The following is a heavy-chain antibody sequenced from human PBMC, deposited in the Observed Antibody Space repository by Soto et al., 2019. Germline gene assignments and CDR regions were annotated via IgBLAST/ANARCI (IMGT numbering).Heavy chain of an antibody. CDR3: ARDLVVAAAFDY. D-gene: IGHD2-15*01. CDR1: GFTFSSYE. J-gene: IGHJ4*02. Sequence: EVQLVESGGGLVQPGGSLRLSCAASGFTFSSYEMNWLRQAPGKGLEWVSYISSSGSTIYYADSVKGRFTISRDNAKNSLYLQMNRLRAEETAVYYCARDLVVAAAFDYWGQGTLVTVSS. CDR2: ISSSGSTI. V-gene: IGHV3-48*03.